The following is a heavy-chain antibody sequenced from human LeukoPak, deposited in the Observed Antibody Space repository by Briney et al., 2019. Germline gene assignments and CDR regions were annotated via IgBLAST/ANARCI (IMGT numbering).Heavy chain of an antibody. CDR1: GFTFSNYN. J-gene: IGHJ6*03. D-gene: IGHD1-26*01. CDR3: ARDPYSGSYSAYYYYYMDV. V-gene: IGHV3-21*01. Sequence: GGSLRLSCAASGFTFSNYNMNWIRHAPGKGLEWVSSITSSSSYIYYADSVKGRFTISRDNAKNSLYLQMNSLRAEDTAVYYCARDPYSGSYSAYYYYYMDVWGKGTTVTVSS. CDR2: ITSSSSYI.